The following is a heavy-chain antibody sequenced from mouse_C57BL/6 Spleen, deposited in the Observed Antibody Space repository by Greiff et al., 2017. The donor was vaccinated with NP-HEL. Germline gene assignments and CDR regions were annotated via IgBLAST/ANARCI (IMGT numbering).Heavy chain of an antibody. J-gene: IGHJ1*03. CDR1: GYTFTSYW. V-gene: IGHV1-50*01. Sequence: VQLQQPGAELVKPGASVKLSCKASGYTFTSYWMQWVKQRPGQGLEWIGEIDPSDSYTNYNQKFKGKATLTVDTSSSTAYMPLSSLTSEDSAVDYCARYGELYDGSSYWDFDVWGTGTTVTVSS. D-gene: IGHD1-1*01. CDR2: IDPSDSYT. CDR3: ARYGELYDGSSYWDFDV.